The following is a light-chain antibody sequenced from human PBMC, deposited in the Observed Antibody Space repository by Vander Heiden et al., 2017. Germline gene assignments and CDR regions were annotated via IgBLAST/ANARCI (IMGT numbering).Light chain of an antibody. J-gene: IGLJ1*01. CDR1: SSEVGSYNL. CDR3: CSYAGSSTFYV. V-gene: IGLV2-23*01. CDR2: EGS. Sequence: QSALTHPASVSGSPGQSITISCTGTSSEVGSYNLVSWYQQHPGKAPKLMIYEGSKRPSGVSNRFSGSKSGNTASLTISGLQAEDEADYYCCSYAGSSTFYVFGTGTKVTVL.